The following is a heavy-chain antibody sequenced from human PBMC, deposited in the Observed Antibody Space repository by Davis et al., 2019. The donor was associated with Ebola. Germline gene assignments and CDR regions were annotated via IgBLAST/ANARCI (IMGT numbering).Heavy chain of an antibody. CDR2: IIPILGIA. J-gene: IGHJ6*02. D-gene: IGHD2-2*01. Sequence: SVKVSCKASGGTFSSYTVSWVRQAPGHGLEWMGRIIPILGIANYAQKFQGRVKITADKYTITAYMELSSLRSEDTAVYYCAGGDIVLVPAAIDNYYYYGMDVWGQGTTVTVSS. CDR3: AGGDIVLVPAAIDNYYYYGMDV. V-gene: IGHV1-69*02. CDR1: GGTFSSYT.